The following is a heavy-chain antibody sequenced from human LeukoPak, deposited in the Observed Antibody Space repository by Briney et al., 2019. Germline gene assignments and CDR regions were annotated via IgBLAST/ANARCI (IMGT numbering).Heavy chain of an antibody. CDR3: TDPTRQGPHY. J-gene: IGHJ4*02. Sequence: PGGSLRLSCAASGFTFSSYVMHWVRQAPGKGLEWVAVIWYDGFNKYYADSVKGRFTISRDNSKNTLYLQMNSLKIEDTAVYHCTDPTRQGPHYWGQGTLVTVSS. V-gene: IGHV3-33*01. CDR1: GFTFSSYV. D-gene: IGHD1-14*01. CDR2: IWYDGFNK.